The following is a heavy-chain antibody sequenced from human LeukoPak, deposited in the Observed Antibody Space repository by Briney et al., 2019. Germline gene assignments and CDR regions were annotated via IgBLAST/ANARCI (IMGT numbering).Heavy chain of an antibody. V-gene: IGHV4-34*01. CDR3: ARGRGSGSSTWYYFDY. CDR1: GGSFSGYY. D-gene: IGHD1-26*01. Sequence: SETLSLTCAVYGGSFSGYYWSWIRQPPGKGLEWIGEINHSGSTNYNPSLKSRVTISVDTSKNQFSLKLSSVTAADTAVYYCARGRGSGSSTWYYFDYWGQGTLVTVSS. J-gene: IGHJ4*02. CDR2: INHSGST.